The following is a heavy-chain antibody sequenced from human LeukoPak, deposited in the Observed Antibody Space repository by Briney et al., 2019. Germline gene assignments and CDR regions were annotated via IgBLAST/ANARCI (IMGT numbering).Heavy chain of an antibody. J-gene: IGHJ4*02. CDR2: IWYDGSKK. CDR1: GFTFSNYG. D-gene: IGHD3-10*01. V-gene: IGHV3-33*01. Sequence: GGSLRLSCTASGFTFSNYGLLWVRQAAGKGLEWMASIWYDGSKKYYADSVKGRFTISREYSKNPLFLQMNSLRAEDTAVYYCARDLGNFDSGTSYFAYWGQGTLVTVSS. CDR3: ARDLGNFDSGTSYFAY.